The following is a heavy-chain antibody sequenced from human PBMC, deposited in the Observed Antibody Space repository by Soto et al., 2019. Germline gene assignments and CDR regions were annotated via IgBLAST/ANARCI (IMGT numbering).Heavy chain of an antibody. D-gene: IGHD6-19*01. CDR1: GFTFSSYA. J-gene: IGHJ4*02. Sequence: EVQLLESGGGLVQPGGSLRLSCAASGFTFSSYAMTWVRQAPGKRLEWVSAISGSGISTYYADSVKGRFTISRDNSKNTLYLQMNSLRAEDTAVYYCAKEEAFSSGWATIDYWGQGTLVTVSS. CDR2: ISGSGIST. V-gene: IGHV3-23*01. CDR3: AKEEAFSSGWATIDY.